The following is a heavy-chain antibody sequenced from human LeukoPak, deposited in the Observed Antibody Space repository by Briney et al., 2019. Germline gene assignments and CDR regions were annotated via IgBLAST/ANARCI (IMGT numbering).Heavy chain of an antibody. J-gene: IGHJ5*02. CDR3: AKDWGAIVPAVNNWFDP. D-gene: IGHD2-2*01. CDR1: GFTFSSYG. CDR2: ISYDGSNK. Sequence: PGGSLRLSCAASGFTFSSYGMHWVRQAPGKGLEWVAVISYDGSNKYYADSVKGRFTISRDNSKNTLYLQMNSLRAEDTAVYYCAKDWGAIVPAVNNWFDPWGQGTLVTVSS. V-gene: IGHV3-30*18.